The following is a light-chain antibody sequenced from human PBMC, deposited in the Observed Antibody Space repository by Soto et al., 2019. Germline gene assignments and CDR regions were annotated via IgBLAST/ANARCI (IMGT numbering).Light chain of an antibody. V-gene: IGKV2-28*01. J-gene: IGKJ3*01. CDR1: QSLLHSSGNIY. CDR3: MQTLQSRT. Sequence: DIVVTQSPLSLPVTPGEPASISCRSSQSLLHSSGNIYLDWYLQKPGQSPQFLIYMGSNRASGVPDRFSGSGSGTDFTLKISRVEAEDVGVYYCMQTLQSRTFGPGTKVEIK. CDR2: MGS.